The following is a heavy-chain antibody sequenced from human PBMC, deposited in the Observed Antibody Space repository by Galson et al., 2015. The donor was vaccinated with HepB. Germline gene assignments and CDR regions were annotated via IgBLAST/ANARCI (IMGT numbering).Heavy chain of an antibody. J-gene: IGHJ2*01. Sequence: SLRLSCAASGFTFSSSGMHWVRQAPGKGLEWVAVISYDGDKKYYVDSVRGRVTISRDNSKNTVYLQMNSLRSEDTAVYYCAKDRVGGTSPIRNWYFDLWGRGTLVTVSS. V-gene: IGHV3-30*18. CDR3: AKDRVGGTSPIRNWYFDL. CDR2: ISYDGDKK. CDR1: GFTFSSSG. D-gene: IGHD1-14*01.